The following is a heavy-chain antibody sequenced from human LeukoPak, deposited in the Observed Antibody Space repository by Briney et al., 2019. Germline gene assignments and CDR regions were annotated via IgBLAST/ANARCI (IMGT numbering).Heavy chain of an antibody. V-gene: IGHV3-48*02. CDR3: ARVLRGLYNLGD. J-gene: IGHJ4*02. CDR2: ISSSSDLM. Sequence: AGGSLRLSCEASGFSLSISGMNWVRQAPGKGLERVSYISSSSDLMSYVDSVKGRFTVSRDNAKNSLFLQMNSLRDEDTAVYYCARVLRGLYNLGDWGQGTLVTVSS. D-gene: IGHD3-10*01. CDR1: GFSLSISG.